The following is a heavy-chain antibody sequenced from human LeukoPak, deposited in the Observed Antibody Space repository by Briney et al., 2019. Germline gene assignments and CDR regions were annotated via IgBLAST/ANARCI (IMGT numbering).Heavy chain of an antibody. CDR1: GFTFSSYG. J-gene: IGHJ4*02. D-gene: IGHD1-26*01. V-gene: IGHV3-30*03. CDR3: ARGDPAKEHLD. Sequence: GRSLRLSCAASGFTFSSYGMHWVRQAPGKGLEWVAVISYDGSNKYYADSVKGRFTISRDNSENTLYLQMNSLRAEDTAVYYCARGDPAKEHLDWGQGTLVTVSS. CDR2: ISYDGSNK.